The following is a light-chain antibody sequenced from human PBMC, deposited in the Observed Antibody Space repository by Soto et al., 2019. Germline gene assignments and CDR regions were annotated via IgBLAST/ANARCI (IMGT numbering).Light chain of an antibody. V-gene: IGKV3-20*01. CDR1: QSVSSY. Sequence: EIVLTQSPGTLSLSPGERATLSCRASQSVSSYLAWYQQKPGQAPRLLIYGASNRATGIPDRFSGSGSGTDFSHTISRLEPVDFAVYYCQQYVSSSRTFGQGTKVEIK. CDR3: QQYVSSSRT. J-gene: IGKJ1*01. CDR2: GAS.